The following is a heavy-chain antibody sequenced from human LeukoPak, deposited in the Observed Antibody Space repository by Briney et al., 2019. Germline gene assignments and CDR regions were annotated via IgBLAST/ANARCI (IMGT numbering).Heavy chain of an antibody. J-gene: IGHJ4*02. CDR3: ARDTGAVAGTELHY. Sequence: PGGSVSLSHAACGFILRRYCILWVRQAPATGLEWVLSISSRSTYIYYADSLRERFTISRDNPENALYLQMNSLRAEDTAVYYCARDTGAVAGTELHYWRRGTLVSVPS. V-gene: IGHV3-21*01. CDR2: ISSRSTYI. CDR1: GFILRRYC. D-gene: IGHD6-19*01.